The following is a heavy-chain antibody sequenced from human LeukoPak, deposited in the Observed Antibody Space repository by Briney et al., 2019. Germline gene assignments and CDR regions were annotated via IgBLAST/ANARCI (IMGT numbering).Heavy chain of an antibody. J-gene: IGHJ4*02. D-gene: IGHD5-18*01. CDR1: GGSISSYY. V-gene: IGHV4-59*10. Sequence: SETLSLTCAVYGGSISSYYWSWIRQPAGKGLEWIGRIYTSGSTNYNPSLKSRVTMSVDTSKNQFSLKLSSVTAADTAVYYCARVHRGYSYGGNYFDYWGQGTLVTVSS. CDR2: IYTSGST. CDR3: ARVHRGYSYGGNYFDY.